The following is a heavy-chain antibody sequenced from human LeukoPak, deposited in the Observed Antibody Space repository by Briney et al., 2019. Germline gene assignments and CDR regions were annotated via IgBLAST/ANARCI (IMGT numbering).Heavy chain of an antibody. CDR1: GFTFSGSA. CDR2: INSDGSSR. D-gene: IGHD3-9*01. V-gene: IGHV3-74*01. Sequence: GGSLRLSCAASGFTFSGSAMHWVRQAPGKGLVWVARINSDGSSRNYADSVKGRFTVSRDNAKNTLYLQMNSLRAEDTAVYYCARDGDYDILTGHSQVDYWGQGTLVTVSS. J-gene: IGHJ4*02. CDR3: ARDGDYDILTGHSQVDY.